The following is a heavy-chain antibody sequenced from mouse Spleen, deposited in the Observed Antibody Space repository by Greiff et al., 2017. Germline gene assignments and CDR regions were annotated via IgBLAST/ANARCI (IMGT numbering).Heavy chain of an antibody. CDR2: IDPEDGET. J-gene: IGHJ3*01. Sequence: EVKLVESGAELVKPGASVKLSCTASGFNIKDYYMHWVKQRTEQGLEWIGRIDPEDGETKYAPKFQGKATITADTSSNTAYLQLSSLTSEDTAVYYCARWGIRFAYWGQGTLVTVSA. D-gene: IGHD2-4*01. CDR3: ARWGIRFAY. V-gene: IGHV14-2*01. CDR1: GFNIKDYY.